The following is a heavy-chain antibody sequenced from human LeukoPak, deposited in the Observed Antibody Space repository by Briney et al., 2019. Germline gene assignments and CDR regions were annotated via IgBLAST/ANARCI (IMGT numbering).Heavy chain of an antibody. J-gene: IGHJ6*02. CDR2: IYPGDSDT. CDR3: ARGDGYNLNYYGTDV. D-gene: IGHD5-24*01. V-gene: IGHV5-51*01. Sequence: HGESLKISCKGSGYSFTSYWIGWVRQMPGKGVEWMGIIYPGDSDTRSSPSFQGQVTISADKSISTAYLQWSSLKASDTAMYYCARGDGYNLNYYGTDVWGQGTTVTVSS. CDR1: GYSFTSYW.